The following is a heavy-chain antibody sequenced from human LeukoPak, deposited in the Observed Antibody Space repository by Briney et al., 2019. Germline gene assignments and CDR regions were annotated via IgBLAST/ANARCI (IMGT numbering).Heavy chain of an antibody. D-gene: IGHD3-10*01. CDR2: ISSSSSYI. V-gene: IGHV3-21*01. CDR1: GFTFSSYS. J-gene: IGHJ4*02. Sequence: SGGSLRLSCAASGFTFSSYSMNWVRQAPGKRLEWVSSISSSSSYIYYADSVKGRFTISRDNAKNSLYLQMNSLRAEDTAVYYCANRLDQKSYYYGSGSYYSHWGQGTLVTVSS. CDR3: ANRLDQKSYYYGSGSYYSH.